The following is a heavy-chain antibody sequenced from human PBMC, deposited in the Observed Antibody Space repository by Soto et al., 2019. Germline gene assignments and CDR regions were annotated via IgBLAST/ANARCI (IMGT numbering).Heavy chain of an antibody. J-gene: IGHJ6*02. D-gene: IGHD1-26*01. V-gene: IGHV4-59*11. CDR3: ARDGREASGIDV. CDR1: GGSIRSHY. CDR2: IYYRGNT. Sequence: LCGGSIRSHYWSWVRQAPGKGLEWIGCIYYRGNTFYNPSLKSRGTISVDTSNNQFSLKLDSVTTADTAVYYCARDGREASGIDVWGQGTTVTVSS.